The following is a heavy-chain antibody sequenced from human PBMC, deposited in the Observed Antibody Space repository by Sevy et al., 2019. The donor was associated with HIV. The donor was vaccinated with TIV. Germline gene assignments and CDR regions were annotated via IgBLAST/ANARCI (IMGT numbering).Heavy chain of an antibody. CDR1: GFTFSSYG. D-gene: IGHD1-1*01. CDR2: ISYDGSNK. V-gene: IGHV3-30*18. J-gene: IGHJ4*02. CDR3: AKKLEPGNYFDY. Sequence: GGSRRLSCAASGFTFSSYGMHWVRQAPGKGLEWVAVISYDGSNKYYADSVKGRFTISRDNSKNTLYLQMNSLRAEDTAVYYCAKKLEPGNYFDYWGQGTLVTVSS.